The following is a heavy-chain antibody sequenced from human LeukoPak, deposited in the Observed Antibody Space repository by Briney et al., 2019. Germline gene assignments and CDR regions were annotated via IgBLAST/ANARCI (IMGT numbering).Heavy chain of an antibody. CDR3: ARGPDCSSTSCYVLGWFDP. D-gene: IGHD2-2*01. CDR2: ISGSGCST. CDR1: GFTFSIYG. Sequence: GGSLRLSCAASGFTFSIYGMSWVRQSPGKGLEWVSAISGSGCSTYYADSVKGRFTISRDNSKNTLYLQMNSLRAEDTAVYYCARGPDCSSTSCYVLGWFDPWGQGTLVTVSS. V-gene: IGHV3-23*01. J-gene: IGHJ5*02.